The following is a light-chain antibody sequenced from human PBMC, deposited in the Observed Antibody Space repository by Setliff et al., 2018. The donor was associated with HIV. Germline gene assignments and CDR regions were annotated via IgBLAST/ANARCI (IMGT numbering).Light chain of an antibody. CDR3: QVWDTSSDHPYV. CDR1: NIGGKS. CDR2: YDS. Sequence: SYELTQPPSVSVAPGKTAKITCGGNNIGGKSIHWYQQKPGQAPVLVIYYDSDRPSGIPERFSGSNSGNTATPTISRVEAGDEADYYCQVWDTSSDHPYVFGTGTKVTVL. V-gene: IGLV3-21*04. J-gene: IGLJ1*01.